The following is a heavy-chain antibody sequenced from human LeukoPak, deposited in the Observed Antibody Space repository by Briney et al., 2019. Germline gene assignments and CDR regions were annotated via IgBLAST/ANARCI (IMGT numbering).Heavy chain of an antibody. CDR1: GGSISSSSYY. Sequence: PSETLSLTCTVSGGSISSSSYYWGWIRQPPGKGLERIGSIYYSGSTYYNPSLKSRVTISVDTSKNQFSLKLSSVTAADTAVYYCASPYSGKYDYWGQGTLVTVSS. D-gene: IGHD1-26*01. CDR3: ASPYSGKYDY. CDR2: IYYSGST. V-gene: IGHV4-39*01. J-gene: IGHJ4*02.